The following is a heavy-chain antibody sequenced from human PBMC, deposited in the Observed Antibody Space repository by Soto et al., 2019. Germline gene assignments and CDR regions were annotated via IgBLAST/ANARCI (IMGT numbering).Heavy chain of an antibody. J-gene: IGHJ6*02. D-gene: IGHD3-16*01. CDR1: GFTFSSYA. CDR3: TREKGPQLRLDV. V-gene: IGHV3-30-3*01. Sequence: GGSLRLSCLVSGFTFSSYAMHWVRQAPGKGLEWVAFITSGGSNVYYSDSVKGRFSISRDNAKNSLFLQMDSLRTEDTAVYYCTREKGPQLRLDVWGQGTTGTGSS. CDR2: ITSGGSNV.